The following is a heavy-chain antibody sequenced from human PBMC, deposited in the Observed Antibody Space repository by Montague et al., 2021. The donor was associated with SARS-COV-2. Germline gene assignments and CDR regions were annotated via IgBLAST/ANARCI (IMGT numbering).Heavy chain of an antibody. CDR2: IYYRGTT. Sequence: SETLSLTCSVSGGSISSDYWSWIRQSPGKGLEWIGYIYYRGTTNYNPSLKSRVTFSVDTSKNQFSLKLISVTAADTAVYYCARAILKTYYDILTGYYKTPYGMDVWGQGTTVTVSS. CDR1: GGSISSDY. D-gene: IGHD3-9*01. CDR3: ARAILKTYYDILTGYYKTPYGMDV. J-gene: IGHJ6*02. V-gene: IGHV4-59*01.